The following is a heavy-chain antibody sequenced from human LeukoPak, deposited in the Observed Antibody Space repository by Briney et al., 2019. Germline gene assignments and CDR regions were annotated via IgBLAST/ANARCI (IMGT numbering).Heavy chain of an antibody. CDR1: GGSISRGGYY. Sequence: SETLSLTCTVSGGSISRGGYYWSWIRQHPGKGLEWIGYIYYSGSTYYNPSLKSRVTISVDTSKNQFSLKLSSVTAADTAVYYCARDLASNWFDPWGRGTLVTVSS. D-gene: IGHD5-12*01. V-gene: IGHV4-31*03. CDR2: IYYSGST. CDR3: ARDLASNWFDP. J-gene: IGHJ5*02.